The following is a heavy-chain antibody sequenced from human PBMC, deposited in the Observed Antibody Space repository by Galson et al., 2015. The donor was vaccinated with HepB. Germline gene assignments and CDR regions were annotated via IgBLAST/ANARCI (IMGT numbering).Heavy chain of an antibody. CDR3: ARGVGGYGSSWLNFDS. CDR1: GFSLTSSGVG. Sequence: PALVKPTQTLTLTCTFSGFSLTSSGVGVGWFRQPPGKALEWLALIYWDGDKRYSPSLKRSRLTVTMDASKDQVVLTMTHMDPVDTATYYCARGVGGYGSSWLNFDSWGQGTLVTVSS. V-gene: IGHV2-5*02. CDR2: IYWDGDK. D-gene: IGHD6-13*01. J-gene: IGHJ4*02.